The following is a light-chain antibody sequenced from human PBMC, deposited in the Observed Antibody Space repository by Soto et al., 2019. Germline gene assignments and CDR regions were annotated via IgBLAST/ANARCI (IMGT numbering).Light chain of an antibody. J-gene: IGKJ2*01. V-gene: IGKV1-9*01. CDR1: QGVSSY. Sequence: DIQLTQSPSFLSASVGDRVTITCRASQGVSSYLACFQQKPGKAPKLLIYGASTLQSGVPSRFSGNGYGAEFTLTISSLRPEDFATYHCLQLDSYPYTFGQGTKLEIK. CDR3: LQLDSYPYT. CDR2: GAS.